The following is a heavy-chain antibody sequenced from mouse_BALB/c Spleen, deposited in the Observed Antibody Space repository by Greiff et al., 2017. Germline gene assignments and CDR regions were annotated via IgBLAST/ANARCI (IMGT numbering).Heavy chain of an antibody. Sequence: VQLKESGPGLVKPSQSLSLTCTVTGYSITSDYAWNWIRQFPGNTLEWMGYISYSGSTSYNPSLKSRISITRDTSKNQFFLQLNSVTTEDTATYYCAELGQGYAMDYWGQGTSVTVSS. CDR3: AELGQGYAMDY. CDR2: ISYSGST. V-gene: IGHV3-2*02. D-gene: IGHD4-1*01. J-gene: IGHJ4*01. CDR1: GYSITSDYA.